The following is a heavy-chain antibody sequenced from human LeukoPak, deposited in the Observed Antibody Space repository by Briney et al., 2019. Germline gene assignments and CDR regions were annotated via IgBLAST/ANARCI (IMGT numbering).Heavy chain of an antibody. CDR1: GGSISSSY. J-gene: IGHJ4*02. V-gene: IGHV4-4*07. CDR3: ARTKAAAASAFDY. Sequence: SETLSLTCTVSGGSISSSYWSWIRQPAGKGLEYIGRIYTSGSTNYNPSLKSRVTMSVDTSKNHFSLKLSSVTAADTAVYYCARTKAAAASAFDYWGQGTLVTVSS. CDR2: IYTSGST. D-gene: IGHD6-13*01.